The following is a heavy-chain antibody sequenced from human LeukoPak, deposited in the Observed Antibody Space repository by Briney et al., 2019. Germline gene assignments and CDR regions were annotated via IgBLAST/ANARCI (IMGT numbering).Heavy chain of an antibody. CDR2: IYHSGST. Sequence: SETLSLTCTVSGGSISSYYWSWIRQPPGKGLEWIGYIYHSGSTNYNPSLKSRVTISVDTSKNQFSLKLSSVTAADTAVYYCARLTRGYSYGSGFFDYWGQGTLVTVSS. D-gene: IGHD5-18*01. J-gene: IGHJ4*02. CDR3: ARLTRGYSYGSGFFDY. CDR1: GGSISSYY. V-gene: IGHV4-59*01.